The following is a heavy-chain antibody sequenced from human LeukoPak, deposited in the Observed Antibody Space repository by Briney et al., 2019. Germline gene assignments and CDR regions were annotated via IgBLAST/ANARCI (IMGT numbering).Heavy chain of an antibody. CDR3: ARSPLYYYDSSGYYDAFDI. Sequence: PGGSLRLSCAASGFTFSSYWMHWVRQAPGKGLVWVSRINSDGSSTSYADSVKGRFTISRDNAKNTLYLQMNSLRAEDTAVYYCARSPLYYYDSSGYYDAFDIWGQGTMVTASS. CDR1: GFTFSSYW. J-gene: IGHJ3*02. D-gene: IGHD3-22*01. CDR2: INSDGSST. V-gene: IGHV3-74*01.